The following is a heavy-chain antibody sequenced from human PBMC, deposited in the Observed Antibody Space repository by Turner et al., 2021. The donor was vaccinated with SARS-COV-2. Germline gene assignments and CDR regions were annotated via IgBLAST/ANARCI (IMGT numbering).Heavy chain of an antibody. CDR3: ASRSPIFGVLIRCGGWFDP. J-gene: IGHJ5*02. Sequence: QLQLQESGPGLVKPSETLSLTCTVSGGSISSSSYYWGWIRQPPGKGLEWIGSIYYSGSTYYNPSLKSRVTMSVDTSKNQFSLKLSSVTAADTAVYYCASRSPIFGVLIRCGGWFDPWGQGTLVTVSS. V-gene: IGHV4-39*01. D-gene: IGHD3-3*02. CDR1: GGSISSSSYY. CDR2: IYYSGST.